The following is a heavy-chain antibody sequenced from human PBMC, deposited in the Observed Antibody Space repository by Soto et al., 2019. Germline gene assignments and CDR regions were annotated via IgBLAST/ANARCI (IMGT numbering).Heavy chain of an antibody. V-gene: IGHV5-10-1*01. D-gene: IGHD5-18*01. Sequence: GESLKISCKGSGYSFTSYWIDWVRQMPGKGLEWMGRIDPSDFYTNYSPSFQGHVTISTDKSISTAYLQWSSLKASDTAMYYCARTSMQSRGXSYGHGGXXVWGQGTTVTVSS. CDR3: ARTSMQSRGXSYGHGGXXV. CDR1: GYSFTSYW. CDR2: IDPSDFYT. J-gene: IGHJ6*02.